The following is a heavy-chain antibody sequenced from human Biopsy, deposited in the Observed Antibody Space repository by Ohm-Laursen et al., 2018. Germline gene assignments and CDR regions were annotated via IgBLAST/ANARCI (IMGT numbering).Heavy chain of an antibody. CDR1: GFSFSDYH. D-gene: IGHD2-21*01. Sequence: SLRLSCTASGFSFSDYHMRWIRQAPGRGLEWVSYISGGGTIYYGDSMKGRVTISRDNAKNSLYLQMNSLRVEDTALYFCARLGELHGLWYFDFWGQGALVTVSS. CDR2: ISGGGTI. CDR3: ARLGELHGLWYFDF. V-gene: IGHV3-11*01. J-gene: IGHJ4*02.